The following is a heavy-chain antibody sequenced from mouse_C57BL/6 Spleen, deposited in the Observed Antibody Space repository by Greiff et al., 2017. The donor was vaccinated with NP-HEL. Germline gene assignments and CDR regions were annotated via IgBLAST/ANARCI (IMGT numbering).Heavy chain of an antibody. J-gene: IGHJ4*01. Sequence: QVQLQQPGAELVKPGASVKLSCKASGYTFTSYWMHWVKQRPGRGLEWIGRIDPNSGGTKYNEKFKSKATLTVDKPSSTAYMRLSSLTSEDSAVYYCARRREGYYYGSSSYAMDYWGQGTSVTVSS. V-gene: IGHV1-72*01. CDR3: ARRREGYYYGSSSYAMDY. CDR2: IDPNSGGT. D-gene: IGHD1-1*01. CDR1: GYTFTSYW.